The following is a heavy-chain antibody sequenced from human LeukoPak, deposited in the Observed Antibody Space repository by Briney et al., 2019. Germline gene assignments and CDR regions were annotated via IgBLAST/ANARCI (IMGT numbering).Heavy chain of an antibody. Sequence: QAGGSLRLSCAASGNTFKSYVMSRVRQAPGKGLEWVSSISGSGGTTDYADSVKGRFSISRDNSKNTLYLQMISLRAEDTAVYHCARFGYVAAVDVWGQGTPVTVSS. CDR1: GNTFKSYV. CDR3: ARFGYVAAVDV. J-gene: IGHJ4*02. D-gene: IGHD2-15*01. CDR2: ISGSGGTT. V-gene: IGHV3-23*01.